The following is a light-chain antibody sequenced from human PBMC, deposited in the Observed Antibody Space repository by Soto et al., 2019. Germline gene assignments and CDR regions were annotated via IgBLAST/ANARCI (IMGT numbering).Light chain of an antibody. V-gene: IGKV1-5*03. J-gene: IGKJ1*01. CDR1: QTVSDW. Sequence: DIQMTQSPSTLSASVGDTVTITCRASQTVSDWLAWYRQRPGKAPEFLIFKASTLDSGVPSRFSGSGSGTEFTLTISSLQPDDFATYYCQQYNSFSWTFGQGTKVQIK. CDR3: QQYNSFSWT. CDR2: KAS.